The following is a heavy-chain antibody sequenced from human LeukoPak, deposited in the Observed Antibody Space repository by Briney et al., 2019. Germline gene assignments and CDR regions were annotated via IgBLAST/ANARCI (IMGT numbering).Heavy chain of an antibody. D-gene: IGHD2-15*01. V-gene: IGHV4-59*01. CDR2: IYYSGTT. CDR3: ARYCSGCSHKALDN. J-gene: IGHJ4*02. CDR1: GVSISGYY. Sequence: SETLSLTCTVSGVSISGYYRSWIRQPPGKGLEWIGYIYYSGTTNYNHSLKRRVTISVDTSENQFSLGLSSVTAAVTAVYYCARYCSGCSHKALDNWGQGTLVTVSS.